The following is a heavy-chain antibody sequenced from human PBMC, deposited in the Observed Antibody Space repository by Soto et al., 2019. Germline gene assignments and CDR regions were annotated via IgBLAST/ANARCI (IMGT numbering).Heavy chain of an antibody. CDR1: GFTFSSYG. CDR2: IWYDGSNK. Sequence: GGSLRLCCAAAGFTFSSYGMHWVRQAPGKGLEWVAVIWYDGSNKYYADSVKGRFTISRDNSKNTLYPQMNSLRAEDTAVYYCARDSLKDYSSSWMFDPWGQGTLVTVSS. V-gene: IGHV3-33*01. D-gene: IGHD6-13*01. J-gene: IGHJ5*02. CDR3: ARDSLKDYSSSWMFDP.